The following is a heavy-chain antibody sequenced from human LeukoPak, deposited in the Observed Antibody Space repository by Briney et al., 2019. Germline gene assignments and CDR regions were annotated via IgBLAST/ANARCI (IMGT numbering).Heavy chain of an antibody. CDR2: ISWNSGSI. CDR3: AKDSDSSGYYLFDY. V-gene: IGHV3-9*01. D-gene: IGHD3-22*01. J-gene: IGHJ4*02. Sequence: PGRSLRLSCAASGFTFDDYAMHWVRQAPGKGLEWVSGISWNSGSIGYADSAKGRFTISRDNAKNSLYLQMNSLRAEDTALYYCAKDSDSSGYYLFDYWGQGTLVTVSS. CDR1: GFTFDDYA.